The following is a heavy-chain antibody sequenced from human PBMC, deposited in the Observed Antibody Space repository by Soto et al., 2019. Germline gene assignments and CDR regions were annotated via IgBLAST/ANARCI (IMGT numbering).Heavy chain of an antibody. CDR3: ARCYCSVGSCFTCWHLDL. CDR2: ISIEKGDT. J-gene: IGHJ2*01. D-gene: IGHD2-15*01. Sequence: QVPVVQSGAEVKKPGASVKVACKASGYSFDTFGMSWVRQAPGQGLEWMGWISIEKGDTNSAQKFQDRVTMTTDTSTSTAYMELRRLTSDDTAVYYCARCYCSVGSCFTCWHLDLWGRGTLVTVSS. V-gene: IGHV1-18*01. CDR1: GYSFDTFG.